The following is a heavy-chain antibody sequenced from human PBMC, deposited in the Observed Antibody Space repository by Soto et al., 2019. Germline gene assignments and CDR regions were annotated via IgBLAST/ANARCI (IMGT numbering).Heavy chain of an antibody. Sequence: SETLSLTCTVSGGSISSGGYYWSWIRQHPGKGLEWIGYIYYSGSTYYNPSLKSRVTISVDTSKNQFSLKLSSVTAADTAVYYCARDIEDSSSGNYYYYMDVWGQGTTVTVSS. CDR3: ARDIEDSSSGNYYYYMDV. D-gene: IGHD6-6*01. CDR2: IYYSGST. J-gene: IGHJ6*03. V-gene: IGHV4-31*03. CDR1: GGSISSGGYY.